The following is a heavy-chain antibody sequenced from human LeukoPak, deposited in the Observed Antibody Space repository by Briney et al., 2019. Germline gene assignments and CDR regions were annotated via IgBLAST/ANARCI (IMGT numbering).Heavy chain of an antibody. CDR2: INPVGATT. V-gene: IGHV3-11*04. CDR3: ARDFPLEAQAFDI. Sequence: GGSLRLSCATSGFIFRDYYMIWIRQTPGKGLECISYINPVGATTYYADSVKGRFTISRDNAKNSLYLQMNSLRAEDTAVYYCARDFPLEAQAFDIWGQGTMVTVSS. D-gene: IGHD1-1*01. CDR1: GFIFRDYY. J-gene: IGHJ3*02.